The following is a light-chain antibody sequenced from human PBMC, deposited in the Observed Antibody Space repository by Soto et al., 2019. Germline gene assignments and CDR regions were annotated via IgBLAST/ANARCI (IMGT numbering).Light chain of an antibody. CDR1: QSITNF. V-gene: IGKV1-5*01. Sequence: DVQMTQSPSTLSASVGDRVTITCRASQSITNFLAWYKQQPGRAPNLLIYDASSLQSGVPSRFSGSGSGTEFTLPSSSLQPDDFATYYCQQYNSYSMVTFGGGTKVEIK. CDR3: QQYNSYSMVT. J-gene: IGKJ4*01. CDR2: DAS.